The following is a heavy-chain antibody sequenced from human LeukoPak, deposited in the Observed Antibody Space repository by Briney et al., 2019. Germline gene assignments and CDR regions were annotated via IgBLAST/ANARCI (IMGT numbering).Heavy chain of an antibody. J-gene: IGHJ4*02. V-gene: IGHV3-23*01. D-gene: IGHD2-2*01. CDR2: ISGSGGST. CDR3: AKDIGYCSSTSCWGLDY. CDR1: AFSFSTFW. Sequence: PGGSLRLSCAASAFSFSTFWMSWVRQAPGKGLEWVSAISGSGGSTYYADSVKGRFTISRDNSKNTLYLQMNSLRAEDTAVHYCAKDIGYCSSTSCWGLDYWGQGTLVTVSS.